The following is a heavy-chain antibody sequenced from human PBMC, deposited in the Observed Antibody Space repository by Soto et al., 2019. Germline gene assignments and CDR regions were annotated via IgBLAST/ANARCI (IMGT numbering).Heavy chain of an antibody. J-gene: IGHJ4*02. D-gene: IGHD4-17*01. CDR2: INHSGST. CDR1: GGSFSGYY. CDR3: ARGLPHDYGDYPYFDY. Sequence: XGTLSFTCAVYGGSFSGYYWSWIRQPPGKGLEWIGEINHSGSTNYSPSLKSRVTISVDTSKNQFSLKLSSVTAADTAVYYCARGLPHDYGDYPYFDYWGQGTLVTVSS. V-gene: IGHV4-34*01.